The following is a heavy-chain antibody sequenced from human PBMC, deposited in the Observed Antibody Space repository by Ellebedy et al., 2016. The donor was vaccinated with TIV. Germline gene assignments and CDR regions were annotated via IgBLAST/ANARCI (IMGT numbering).Heavy chain of an antibody. V-gene: IGHV3-7*01. CDR3: AREWSAFDL. D-gene: IGHD3-3*01. J-gene: IGHJ3*01. CDR2: TKQDGSEK. Sequence: PGGSLRLSCAASGFTFSTYWMGWVRQAAGKGLEWVANTKQDGSEKYYVDSVMGRFTISRDNAKNSLYLQMNSLRAEDTAVYYYAREWSAFDLWGQGTMVTVSS. CDR1: GFTFSTYW.